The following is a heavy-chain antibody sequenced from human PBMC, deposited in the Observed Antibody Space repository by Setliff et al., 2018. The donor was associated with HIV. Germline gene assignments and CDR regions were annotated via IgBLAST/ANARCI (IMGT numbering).Heavy chain of an antibody. D-gene: IGHD3-9*01. CDR3: AKDADWSAYFYFMDV. J-gene: IGHJ6*03. CDR2: ISGSGGDI. V-gene: IGHV3-23*01. Sequence: GSLRLSCAASGFTFSSYSMSWVRQAPGKGLEWISGISGSGGDIYYADSVKGRFTISRDNSKNTVYLQMDNLRAEDTAVYYCAKDADWSAYFYFMDVWGKGTTVTVSS. CDR1: GFTFSSYS.